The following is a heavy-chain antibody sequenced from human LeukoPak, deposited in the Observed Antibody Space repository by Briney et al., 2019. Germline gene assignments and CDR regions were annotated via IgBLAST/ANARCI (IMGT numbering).Heavy chain of an antibody. CDR1: GFTFSDYY. Sequence: GGSLRLSCSASGFTFSDYYMSWLRQAPGKGLEYLSYISGTSSDTNYADSVRGRFTISRDNAENSLYLQMNSLRAEDTAIYYCTRVGYIDEGIDYWGQGTLVTVSS. V-gene: IGHV3-11*06. CDR3: TRVGYIDEGIDY. D-gene: IGHD5-24*01. CDR2: ISGTSSDT. J-gene: IGHJ4*02.